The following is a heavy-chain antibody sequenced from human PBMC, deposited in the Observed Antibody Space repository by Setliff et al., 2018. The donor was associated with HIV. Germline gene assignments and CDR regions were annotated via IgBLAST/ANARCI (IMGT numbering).Heavy chain of an antibody. CDR3: ARDLGYTYGHFDY. J-gene: IGHJ4*02. CDR2: MNPNSGNT. D-gene: IGHD5-18*01. V-gene: IGHV1-8*03. CDR1: GYTFTSYD. Sequence: AASVKVSCKASGYTFTSYDINWVRQATGQGLEWMGWMNPNSGNTGYAQKFQGRVTITRNTSISTAYMELNSLRVEDTAVYYCARDLGYTYGHFDYWGQGTLVTVSS.